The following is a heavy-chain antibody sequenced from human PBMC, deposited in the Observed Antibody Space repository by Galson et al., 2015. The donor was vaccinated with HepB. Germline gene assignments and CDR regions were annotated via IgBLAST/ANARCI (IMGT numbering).Heavy chain of an antibody. CDR3: TRDRWYHAFDI. J-gene: IGHJ3*02. Sequence: SVKVSCKASGGTFSNYSFIWVRQAPGQGLEWMGGISPLLGIPNFARQFRGRFTISRDDSKNIAYLQMNSLKIEDTAVYYCTRDRWYHAFDIWGQGTMVTVSS. V-gene: IGHV1-69*10. CDR1: GGTFSNYS. CDR2: ISPLLGIP. D-gene: IGHD1-14*01.